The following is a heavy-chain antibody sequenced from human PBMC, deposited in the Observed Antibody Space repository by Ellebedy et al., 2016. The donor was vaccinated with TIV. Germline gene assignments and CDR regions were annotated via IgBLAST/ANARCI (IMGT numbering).Heavy chain of an antibody. Sequence: GGSLRLXXAASGFSISTYDMHWVRQVTGKGLEWVSAIGSAGDTYSPGSVKARFTISRDNVKNSLYLQMSSLRAGDTAVYYCAREGNYASGTYMDVWGKGTTVTVSS. V-gene: IGHV3-13*01. D-gene: IGHD3-10*01. CDR1: GFSISTYD. CDR2: IGSAGDT. CDR3: AREGNYASGTYMDV. J-gene: IGHJ6*03.